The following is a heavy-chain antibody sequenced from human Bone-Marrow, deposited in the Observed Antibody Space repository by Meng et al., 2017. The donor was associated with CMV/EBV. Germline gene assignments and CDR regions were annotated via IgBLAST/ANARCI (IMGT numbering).Heavy chain of an antibody. CDR1: GYSFTSYW. J-gene: IGHJ5*02. V-gene: IGHV5-51*01. CDR3: ARRGEMAAADWFDP. D-gene: IGHD6-13*01. CDR2: IYPGDSDT. Sequence: GWSLRLSCKGSGYSFTSYWIGWVRQMPGKGLEWMGIIYPGDSDTRYSPSFQGQVTISADKSISTAYLQWSSLKASDTAMYYCARRGEMAAADWFDPWGQGTLVTVSS.